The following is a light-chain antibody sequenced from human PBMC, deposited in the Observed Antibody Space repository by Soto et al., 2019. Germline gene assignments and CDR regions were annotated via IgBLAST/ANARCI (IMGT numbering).Light chain of an antibody. CDR1: QNIYNY. J-gene: IGKJ5*01. CDR3: QQSFSPLPIT. V-gene: IGKV1-39*01. CDR2: TAS. Sequence: DIQMSQSPSSLSVSVGDRVTITCRASQNIYNYLNWYQQKPGKAPKLLIFTASSLRSGVPSRFSGSGSGTDFTLTISTLQPEDFATYYCQQSFSPLPITFGQGTRLEMK.